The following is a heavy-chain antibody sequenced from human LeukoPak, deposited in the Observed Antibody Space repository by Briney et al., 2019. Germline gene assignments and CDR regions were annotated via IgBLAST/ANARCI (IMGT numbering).Heavy chain of an antibody. CDR1: GFTFDDYA. J-gene: IGHJ4*02. CDR3: ATLVEIGGY. CDR2: ISWNSGSI. Sequence: PGRSLRLSCAASGFTFDDYAMHWVRQAPGKGLEWVSGISWNSGSIGYADSVKGRFTISRDNAKNSLYLQMNSLRVEDTALYYCATLVEIGGYWGQGTLVTVSS. V-gene: IGHV3-9*01. D-gene: IGHD2-21*01.